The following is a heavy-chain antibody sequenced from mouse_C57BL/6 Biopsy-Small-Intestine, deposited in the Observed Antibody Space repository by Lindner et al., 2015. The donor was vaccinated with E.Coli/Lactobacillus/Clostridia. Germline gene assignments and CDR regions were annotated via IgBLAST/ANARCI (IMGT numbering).Heavy chain of an antibody. V-gene: IGHV1-39*01. CDR3: ARSRDYFDY. Sequence: QLQESGPELVKPGASVKIPCKASGYTFTDYNMDWVKQSNGKSLEWIGVINPNYGTTSYNQKFKGKATLTVDQSSSTAYMQLNSLTSEDSAVYYCARSRDYFDYWGQGTTLTVSS. CDR2: INPNYGTT. J-gene: IGHJ2*01. CDR1: GYTFTDYN.